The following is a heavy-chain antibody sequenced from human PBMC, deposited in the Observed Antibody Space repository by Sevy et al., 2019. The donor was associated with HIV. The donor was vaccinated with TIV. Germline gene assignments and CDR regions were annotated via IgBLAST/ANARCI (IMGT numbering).Heavy chain of an antibody. J-gene: IGHJ3*02. V-gene: IGHV3-53*01. Sequence: GGTLRLSCAASGFTVSSNYMSWVRQAPGKGLEWDSVIYSGGSTYYADSVKGRFTISRDNSKNTLYLQMNSLRAEDTAVYYCARESPKMGDAFDIWGQGTMVTVSS. CDR1: GFTVSSNY. CDR3: ARESPKMGDAFDI. CDR2: IYSGGST. D-gene: IGHD2-8*01.